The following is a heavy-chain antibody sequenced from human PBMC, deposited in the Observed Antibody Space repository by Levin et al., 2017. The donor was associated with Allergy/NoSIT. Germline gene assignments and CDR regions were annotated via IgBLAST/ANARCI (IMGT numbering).Heavy chain of an antibody. CDR2: IYTSGST. D-gene: IGHD3-10*01. V-gene: IGHV4-61*02. CDR3: ARGEEAYYGSGRNWFDP. CDR1: GGSISSGSYY. J-gene: IGHJ5*02. Sequence: SETLSLTCTVSGGSISSGSYYWSWIRQPAGTGLEWIGRIYTSGSTNYNPSLKSRVTISVDTSKNQFSLKLSSVTAADTAVYYCARGEEAYYGSGRNWFDPWGQGTLVTVSS.